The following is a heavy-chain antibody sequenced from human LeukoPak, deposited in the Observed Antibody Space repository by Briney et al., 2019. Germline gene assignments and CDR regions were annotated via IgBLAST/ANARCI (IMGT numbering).Heavy chain of an antibody. D-gene: IGHD2-2*01. CDR3: ARDGIVVVPAAVEDYGMDV. J-gene: IGHJ6*02. Sequence: VASVKVSCKVSGYTLTELSMHWVRQAPGKGLEWMGGFDPEDGETIYAQKFQGRVTMTEDTSTDTAYMELSSLRSEDTAVYYCARDGIVVVPAAVEDYGMDVWGQGTTVTVSS. V-gene: IGHV1-24*01. CDR2: FDPEDGET. CDR1: GYTLTELS.